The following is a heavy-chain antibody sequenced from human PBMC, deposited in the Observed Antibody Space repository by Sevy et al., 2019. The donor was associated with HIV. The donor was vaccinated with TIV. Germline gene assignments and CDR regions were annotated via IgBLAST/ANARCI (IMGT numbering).Heavy chain of an antibody. CDR1: GFTFSSYA. Sequence: VGSLRLSCAASGFTFSSYAMSWVRQAPGKGLEWVSTISGSGGSTYYADSVKGRFTISRDNSKNTLYLQMNSLRAEDTAVYYCAKVWAAGGAFDIWGQGTMVTVSS. D-gene: IGHD6-13*01. CDR2: ISGSGGST. V-gene: IGHV3-23*01. CDR3: AKVWAAGGAFDI. J-gene: IGHJ3*02.